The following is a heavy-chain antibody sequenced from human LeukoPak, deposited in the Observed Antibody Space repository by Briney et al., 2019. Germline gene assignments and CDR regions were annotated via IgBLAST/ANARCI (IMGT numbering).Heavy chain of an antibody. CDR2: ISAYNGNT. D-gene: IGHD3-22*01. Sequence: ASVKVSCKASGYTFTSYGISWVRQAPGQGLEWMGWISAYNGNTNYAQKLQGRVTMTTDTSTSTAYMELRSLRSDDTAVYYCARAYPPAWMALSSAYYYFDYWGQGTLVTVSS. V-gene: IGHV1-18*01. CDR1: GYTFTSYG. J-gene: IGHJ4*02. CDR3: ARAYPPAWMALSSAYYYFDY.